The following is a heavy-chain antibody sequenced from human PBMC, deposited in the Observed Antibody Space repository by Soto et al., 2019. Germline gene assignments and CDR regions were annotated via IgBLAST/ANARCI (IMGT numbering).Heavy chain of an antibody. CDR2: IYYSGTT. CDR3: ASTFYYDSAGTNAFDI. V-gene: IGHV4-30-4*01. J-gene: IGHJ3*02. CDR1: GGSISSGDYY. Sequence: SETLSLTCSVSGGSISSGDYYWRWIRPPPGKGLEWIGYIYYSGTTYYNPSLKSRLTISLDTSKNQFSLKLSSVTAADTAVYYCASTFYYDSAGTNAFDIWGQGTLVT. D-gene: IGHD3-22*01.